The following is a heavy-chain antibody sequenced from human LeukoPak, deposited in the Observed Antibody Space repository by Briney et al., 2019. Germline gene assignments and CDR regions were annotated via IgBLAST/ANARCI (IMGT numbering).Heavy chain of an antibody. D-gene: IGHD3-3*01. CDR1: GFTFSNAW. Sequence: GGSLRLSCAASGFTFSNAWMSWVRQAPGKGLEWVARIKSKTDGGTTDYAAPVKGRFTISRDDSKNTLYLQMNSLKTEDTAVYYCTTVGLNRVDFDYWGQGTLVTVSS. V-gene: IGHV3-15*01. CDR3: TTVGLNRVDFDY. CDR2: IKSKTDGGTT. J-gene: IGHJ4*02.